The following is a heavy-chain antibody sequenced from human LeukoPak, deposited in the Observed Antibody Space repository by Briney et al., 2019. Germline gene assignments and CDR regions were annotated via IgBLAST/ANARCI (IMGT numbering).Heavy chain of an antibody. D-gene: IGHD4-17*01. CDR1: GGSFSGYY. CDR3: ASGDDYGDNWFDP. J-gene: IGHJ5*02. Sequence: PSETLSLTCAVYGGSFSGYYWSWIRQPPGKGLEWIGEINHSGSTNYNPSLKSRVTISVDTSKNQFSLKLSTVTAADTAVYYCASGDDYGDNWFDPWGQGTLVTVSS. CDR2: INHSGST. V-gene: IGHV4-34*01.